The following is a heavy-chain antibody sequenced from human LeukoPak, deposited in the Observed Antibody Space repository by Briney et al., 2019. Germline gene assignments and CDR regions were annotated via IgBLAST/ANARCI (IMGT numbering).Heavy chain of an antibody. J-gene: IGHJ4*02. CDR3: VAYHDMSTAFDY. CDR2: IYYSGST. Sequence: SETLSLTCTASGGSFSSYYLSWIRQPPGKGLEWIGYIYYSGSTNSNPSLKSRVTFSIDTSTNQVPLKLTSVTAADTAVYFYVAYHDMSTAFDYWGQGTLVTVSS. V-gene: IGHV4-59*03. CDR1: GGSFSSYY. D-gene: IGHD3-9*01.